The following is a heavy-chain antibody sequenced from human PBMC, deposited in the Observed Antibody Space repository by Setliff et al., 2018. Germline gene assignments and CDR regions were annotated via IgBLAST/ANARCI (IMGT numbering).Heavy chain of an antibody. J-gene: IGHJ4*02. V-gene: IGHV1-46*01. CDR3: ARAGLAAAGRKGVFDH. CDR2: VNPGGGSS. D-gene: IGHD6-13*01. Sequence: ASVKVSCKSSGYIFSDYGITWVRQAPGQGLEWMGMVNPGGGSSTSTQRFQGRVTMTRDTSTNTAYMELNSLTSNDTAVYYCARAGLAAAGRKGVFDHWGQGTLVTVSS. CDR1: GYIFSDYG.